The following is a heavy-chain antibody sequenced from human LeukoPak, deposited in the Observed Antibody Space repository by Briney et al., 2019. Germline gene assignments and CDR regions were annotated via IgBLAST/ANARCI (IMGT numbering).Heavy chain of an antibody. CDR1: GGTFSSYA. J-gene: IGHJ3*02. Sequence: SVKVSCKASGGTFSSYAISWGRQAPGQGLEWMGRIITILGIANYAQKFQGRVTITADNSTSTAYMELSSLRSEDTAVYYCARARGASDAFDIWGQGTMVTVSS. D-gene: IGHD2-2*01. V-gene: IGHV1-69*04. CDR3: ARARGASDAFDI. CDR2: IITILGIA.